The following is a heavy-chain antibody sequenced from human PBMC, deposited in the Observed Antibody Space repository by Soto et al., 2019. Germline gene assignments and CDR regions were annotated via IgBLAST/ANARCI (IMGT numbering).Heavy chain of an antibody. D-gene: IGHD1-1*01. CDR1: GYTFTTHS. CDR2: INGGTGQS. Sequence: GASVNASCKSSGYTFTTHSIHWVRQAPGQSLEWMGWINGGTGQSKHSQRFQGRVNITRDTSASTAYMELSSLRSEDTAVYYCARQKAMEANYYHYGLDICRQGTTVTVCS. V-gene: IGHV1-3*01. J-gene: IGHJ6*02. CDR3: ARQKAMEANYYHYGLDI.